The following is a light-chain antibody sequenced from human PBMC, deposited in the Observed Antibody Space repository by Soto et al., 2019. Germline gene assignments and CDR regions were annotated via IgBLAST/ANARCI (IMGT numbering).Light chain of an antibody. CDR3: QQYAHLPT. CDR1: QDISSY. Sequence: DIQMTQSPSSLSASVGDRVTITCQAIQDISSYLNWYQQRPGKAPKLLIYGASNLETGVSSRFSGSGSGTDFTFTISSLQPEDIATYYCQQYAHLPTFGGGTKVEIK. CDR2: GAS. V-gene: IGKV1-33*01. J-gene: IGKJ4*01.